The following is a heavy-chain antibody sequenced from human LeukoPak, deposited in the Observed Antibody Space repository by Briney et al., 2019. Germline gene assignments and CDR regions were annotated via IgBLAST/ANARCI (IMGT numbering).Heavy chain of an antibody. CDR3: ARKDGDV. D-gene: IGHD4-17*01. Sequence: SETLSLTCTVSGGSFRGDYYWAWIRQPPGKGLEWIGYIFYSGATNYNPSLKSRVTMSMETSRNQLSLRLTSVTAADTAVYYCARKDGDVWGQGTLVTVSP. J-gene: IGHJ4*02. V-gene: IGHV4-61*08. CDR1: GGSFRGDYY. CDR2: IFYSGAT.